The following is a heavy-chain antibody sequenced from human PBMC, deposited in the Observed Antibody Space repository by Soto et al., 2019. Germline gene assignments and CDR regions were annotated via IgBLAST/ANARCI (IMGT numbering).Heavy chain of an antibody. D-gene: IGHD3-3*01. J-gene: IGHJ4*02. Sequence: LSLTCTVSCGSLTKYYWSWIRQPAGKGLEWIGRVSTSGNVVSKASLRSRLTMSVDTSKNQFSLRLTSVTAADTAVYYCARDNNDFWSLYPLAFDYWGQGALVTVSS. CDR3: ARDNNDFWSLYPLAFDY. V-gene: IGHV4-4*07. CDR2: VSTSGNV. CDR1: CGSLTKYY.